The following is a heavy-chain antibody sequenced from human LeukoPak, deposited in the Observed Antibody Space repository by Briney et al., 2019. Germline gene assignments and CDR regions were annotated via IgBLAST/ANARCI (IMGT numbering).Heavy chain of an antibody. V-gene: IGHV3-21*01. CDR3: AKSDKLYSSSWYFGY. Sequence: PGGSLRLSCAASGFTFSSYSMNWVRQAPGKGLEWVSSISSSSSYIYYADSVKGRFTISRDNAKNSLYLQMNSLRAEDTAVYYCAKSDKLYSSSWYFGYWGQGTLVTVSS. J-gene: IGHJ4*02. D-gene: IGHD6-13*01. CDR2: ISSSSSYI. CDR1: GFTFSSYS.